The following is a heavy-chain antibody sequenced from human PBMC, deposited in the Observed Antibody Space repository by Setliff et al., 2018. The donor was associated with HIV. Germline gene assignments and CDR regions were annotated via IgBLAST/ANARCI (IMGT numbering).Heavy chain of an antibody. V-gene: IGHV5-51*01. CDR3: ARLPTGDHHFDF. CDR2: IWPDDSDT. Sequence: GESLKISCQASGYSFTNYWVGWVRQMPGNGLEWVGLIWPDDSDTIYSPSFQGQVTLSADKSITTVYLQWNSLKAPDTAIYYCARLPTGDHHFDFWGEGTLVTVSS. CDR1: GYSFTNYW. D-gene: IGHD7-27*01. J-gene: IGHJ4*02.